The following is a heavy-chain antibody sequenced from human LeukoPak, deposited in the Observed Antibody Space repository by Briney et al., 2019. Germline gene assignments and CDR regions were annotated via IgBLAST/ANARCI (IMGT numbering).Heavy chain of an antibody. CDR3: ARDVSGSYPTCFDY. CDR2: INPNSGGT. V-gene: IGHV1-2*02. Sequence: GASVKVSCKASGYTFTGYYMHWVRQAPGQGLEWMGWINPNSGGTNYAQKFQGRVTMTRDTSISTAYMELSRLRSDDTAVYYFARDVSGSYPTCFDYWGQGTLVTVSS. CDR1: GYTFTGYY. J-gene: IGHJ4*02. D-gene: IGHD1-26*01.